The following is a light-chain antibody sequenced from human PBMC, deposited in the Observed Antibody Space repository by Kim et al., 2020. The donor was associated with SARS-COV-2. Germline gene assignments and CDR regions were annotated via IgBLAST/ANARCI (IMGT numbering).Light chain of an antibody. J-gene: IGKJ1*01. CDR2: GAS. CDR1: QSVSSTY. V-gene: IGKV3-20*01. CDR3: QQYSSSPAT. Sequence: SPGERATLSCRASQSVSSTYLAWYQQKPGQAPRLLIYGASRRATGIPDRFSGSGSGTDFTLTITRLEPEDFAVYYCQQYSSSPATFGQGTKVDIK.